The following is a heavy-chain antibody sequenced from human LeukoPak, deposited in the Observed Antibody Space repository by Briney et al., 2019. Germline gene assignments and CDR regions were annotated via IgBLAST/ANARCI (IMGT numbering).Heavy chain of an antibody. J-gene: IGHJ6*04. V-gene: IGHV3-21*01. CDR3: AELGITMIGGV. Sequence: GGSLRLSCVASKFTFSSYSMNWVRQAPGKGLEWVSFISSSSSYIYYADSVKGRFTISRDNAKNSVYLQMNSLRAEDTAVYYCAELGITMIGGVWGKGTTVTISS. D-gene: IGHD3-10*02. CDR2: ISSSSSYI. CDR1: KFTFSSYS.